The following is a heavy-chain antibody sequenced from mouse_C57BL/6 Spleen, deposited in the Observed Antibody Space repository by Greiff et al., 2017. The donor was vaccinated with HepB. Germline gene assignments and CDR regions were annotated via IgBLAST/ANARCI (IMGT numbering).Heavy chain of an antibody. CDR2: IYPGSGST. CDR1: GYTFTSYW. CDR3: AKWIYYDYDDDAMDY. Sequence: QVQLQQSGAELVKPGASVKMSCKASGYTFTSYWITWVKQRPGQGLEWIGDIYPGSGSTNYNEKFKSKATLTVDTSSSTAYMQLSSLTSEDSAVYYCAKWIYYDYDDDAMDYWGQGTSVTVSS. D-gene: IGHD2-4*01. V-gene: IGHV1-55*01. J-gene: IGHJ4*01.